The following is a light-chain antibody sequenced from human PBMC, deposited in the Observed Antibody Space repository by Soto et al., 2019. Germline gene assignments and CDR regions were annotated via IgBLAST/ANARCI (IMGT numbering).Light chain of an antibody. V-gene: IGLV6-57*04. CDR1: SGSIASNY. CDR2: EDN. Sequence: LTQPHSMSESPGKTVTISCTRSSGSIASNYVQWYQQRPGSVPTTVIYEDNQRPSGVPDRFSGSVDSSSNSASLTISGLETEDEADYYCQSYDNSSYVFGTGTKVTVL. CDR3: QSYDNSSYV. J-gene: IGLJ1*01.